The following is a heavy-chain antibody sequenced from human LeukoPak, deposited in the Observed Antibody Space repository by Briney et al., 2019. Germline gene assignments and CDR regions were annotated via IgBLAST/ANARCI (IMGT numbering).Heavy chain of an antibody. V-gene: IGHV3-30*18. CDR2: ISYDGSNK. Sequence: PGRSLRLSCEASGFTFSSYGMHWVRQAPGQGLEWVAVISYDGSNKYYADSVKGRFTISRDNSKNTLYLQMNSLRAEDTAVYYCAKDPTIFGVVMSGMDVWGQGTTVTVSS. CDR1: GFTFSSYG. CDR3: AKDPTIFGVVMSGMDV. J-gene: IGHJ6*02. D-gene: IGHD3-3*01.